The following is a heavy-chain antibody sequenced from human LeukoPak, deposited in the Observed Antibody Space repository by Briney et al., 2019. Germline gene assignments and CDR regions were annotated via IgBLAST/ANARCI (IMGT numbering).Heavy chain of an antibody. CDR3: AKQLGYCSDGSCYFPY. Sequence: GGSLRPSCAASGFTFSSSAMSWVRQAPGKGLEWVSAISNNGGYTYYADSVQGRFTISRDNSKSTLCLQMNSLRAEDTAVYYCAKQLGYCSDGSCYFPYWGQGTLVAVSS. CDR1: GFTFSSSA. V-gene: IGHV3-23*01. J-gene: IGHJ4*02. D-gene: IGHD2-15*01. CDR2: ISNNGGYT.